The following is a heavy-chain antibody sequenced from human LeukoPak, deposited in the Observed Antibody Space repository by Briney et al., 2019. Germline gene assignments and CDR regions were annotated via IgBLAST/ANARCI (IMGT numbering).Heavy chain of an antibody. J-gene: IGHJ4*02. CDR1: GYTFTSYD. CDR3: ARKQLGVDGRGIDY. Sequence: GASVRVSCKASGYTFTSYDINWVRQAAGQGLEWMGWMNPNSGNTGYAQKFQGRVTMTRNTSISTAYMELSSLRSEDTAVYYCARKQLGVDGRGIDYWGQGTLVTVSS. V-gene: IGHV1-8*01. D-gene: IGHD3-10*02. CDR2: MNPNSGNT.